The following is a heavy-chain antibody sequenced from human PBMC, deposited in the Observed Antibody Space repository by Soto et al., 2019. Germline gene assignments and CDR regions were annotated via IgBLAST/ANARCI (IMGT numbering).Heavy chain of an antibody. V-gene: IGHV1-18*01. CDR3: AKNGQPPYYYYGLDV. CDR1: GYTFTRYG. Sequence: ASVKVSCKASGYTFTRYGISWVRQAPGQGLEWMGWIGGYNGDTNYAQKFQGRVSMTIDTSTTTAYMELRSLTSDDTAVYYCAKNGQPPYYYYGLDVWGQ. CDR2: IGGYNGDT. J-gene: IGHJ6*02. D-gene: IGHD2-8*01.